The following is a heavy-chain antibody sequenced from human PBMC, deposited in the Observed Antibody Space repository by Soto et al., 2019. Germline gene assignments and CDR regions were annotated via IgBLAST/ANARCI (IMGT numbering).Heavy chain of an antibody. CDR2: IYHTGST. CDR1: GGSISSTNW. J-gene: IGHJ4*02. D-gene: IGHD2-15*01. CDR3: ATLPPRIVVVVLPIPS. V-gene: IGHV4-4*02. Sequence: QVQLQQSGPRLARPSGTLSLTCVVSGGSISSTNWWTWVRQTPGKGLEWIGEIYHTGSTKYNPSLKHRVTLPLDKSNNQFPLNLKSVTAADTAVYYCATLPPRIVVVVLPIPSWGQGTLVTVSS.